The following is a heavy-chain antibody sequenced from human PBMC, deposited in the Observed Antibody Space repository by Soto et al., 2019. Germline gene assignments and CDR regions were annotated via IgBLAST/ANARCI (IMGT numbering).Heavy chain of an antibody. CDR1: GGSISSGDYY. D-gene: IGHD2-2*01. V-gene: IGHV4-30-4*01. J-gene: IGHJ5*02. Sequence: TSETLSLTCTVSGGSISSGDYYWSWIRQPPGKGLEWIGYIYYSGSTYYNPSLKSRVTISVDTSKNQFSLKLSSVTAADTAVYYCARGIVVVPATPDWFDPWGQGTLVTVS. CDR2: IYYSGST. CDR3: ARGIVVVPATPDWFDP.